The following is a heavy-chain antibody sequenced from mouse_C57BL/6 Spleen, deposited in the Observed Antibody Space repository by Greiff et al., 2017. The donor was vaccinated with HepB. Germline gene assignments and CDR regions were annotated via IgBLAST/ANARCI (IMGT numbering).Heavy chain of an antibody. J-gene: IGHJ3*01. V-gene: IGHV1-82*01. CDR3: ARGAAQATVAY. Sequence: VQLQQSGPELVKPGASVKISCKASGYAFSSSWMNWVKQRPGKGLEWIGRIYPGDGDTNYNGKFKGKATLTADKSSSTAYMQRSSLTSEDSAVYFCARGAAQATVAYWGKGTLVTVSA. CDR1: GYAFSSSW. D-gene: IGHD3-2*02. CDR2: IYPGDGDT.